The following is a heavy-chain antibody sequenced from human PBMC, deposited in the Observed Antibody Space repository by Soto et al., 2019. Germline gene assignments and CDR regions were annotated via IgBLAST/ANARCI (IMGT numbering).Heavy chain of an antibody. CDR1: GYTFSDFY. D-gene: IGHD3-10*01. Sequence: DVQLVQSGAEAKKPGTTVKISCQVSGYTFSDFYMHWVKQAPGKGLEWVGLVDPEDTRTVYSERFQGRVTITADTSTDTAYMELSGLTSADTAVYFCASAGGPSRSLPRDDWGQGTLVTVSS. CDR2: VDPEDTRT. V-gene: IGHV1-69-2*01. CDR3: ASAGGPSRSLPRDD. J-gene: IGHJ4*02.